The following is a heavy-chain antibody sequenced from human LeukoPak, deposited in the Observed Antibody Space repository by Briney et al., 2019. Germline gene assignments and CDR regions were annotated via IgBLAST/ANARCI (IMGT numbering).Heavy chain of an antibody. J-gene: IGHJ5*02. V-gene: IGHV4-4*02. CDR3: ARDAMATTPGWYNWFDP. D-gene: IGHD5-24*01. Sequence: SGTLSLTCAVSGGSISSSNWWSWVRQPPGKGLGWIGEIYHSGSTNYNPSLKSRVTISVDKSKNQFSLTLSSVTAADTAVYYCARDAMATTPGWYNWFDPWGQGTLVIVSS. CDR1: GGSISSSNW. CDR2: IYHSGST.